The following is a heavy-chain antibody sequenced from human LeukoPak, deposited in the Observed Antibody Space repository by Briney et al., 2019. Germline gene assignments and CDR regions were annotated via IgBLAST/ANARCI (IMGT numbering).Heavy chain of an antibody. CDR3: ARSEYSSSLLFDY. CDR2: IIPIFGTA. V-gene: IGHV1-69*13. CDR1: GGTFSSYA. D-gene: IGHD6-6*01. Sequence: GASVKVSFKASGGTFSSYAISWVRQAPGQGLEWMGGIIPIFGTANYAQKFQGRVTITADESTSTAYMELSSLRSEGTAVYYCARSEYSSSLLFDYWGQGTLVTVSS. J-gene: IGHJ4*02.